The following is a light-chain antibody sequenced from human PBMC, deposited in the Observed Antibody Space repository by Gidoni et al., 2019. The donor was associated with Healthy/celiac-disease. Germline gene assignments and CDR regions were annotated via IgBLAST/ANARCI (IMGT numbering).Light chain of an antibody. CDR2: KAS. Sequence: DIQMTQSPSTLSASVGDRVTITCRASQSISSWLAWYQQKPGKAPKLLICKASSLESGVPSRFSGSGSGTEFTLTISSLQPDDFATYYCQQYNSYRYTFGQGTKLEIK. CDR1: QSISSW. V-gene: IGKV1-5*03. CDR3: QQYNSYRYT. J-gene: IGKJ2*01.